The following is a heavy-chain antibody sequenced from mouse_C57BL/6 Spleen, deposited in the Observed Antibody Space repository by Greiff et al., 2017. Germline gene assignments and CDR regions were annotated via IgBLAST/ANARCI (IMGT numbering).Heavy chain of an antibody. D-gene: IGHD2-5*01. Sequence: VQLQQSGAELVKPGASVKMSCKASGYTFTSYWITWVKQRPGQGLEWIGDIYPGSGSTNYNEKFKSKATLTVDTSSSTAYMQLSSLTSEDSAVYYCARGYYSNLYAMDYWGQGTSVTVSS. CDR2: IYPGSGST. V-gene: IGHV1-55*01. J-gene: IGHJ4*01. CDR1: GYTFTSYW. CDR3: ARGYYSNLYAMDY.